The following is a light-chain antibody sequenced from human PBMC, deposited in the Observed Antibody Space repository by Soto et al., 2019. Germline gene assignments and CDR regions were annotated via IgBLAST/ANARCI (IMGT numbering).Light chain of an antibody. J-gene: IGKJ1*01. CDR1: QSISSY. CDR3: QQSYSTPWWT. CDR2: AAS. V-gene: IGKV1-39*01. Sequence: DIHMTQSPSSLSASVGDRVTITCRASQSISSYLNWYQQKPGKAPKLLIYAASTLQSGVPSRFSGSGFGTDFTLIISSLQPEDSATYYCQQSYSTPWWTFGQGTKVDI.